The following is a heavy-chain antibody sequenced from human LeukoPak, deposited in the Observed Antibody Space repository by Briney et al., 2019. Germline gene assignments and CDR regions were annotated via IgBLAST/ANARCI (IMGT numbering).Heavy chain of an antibody. Sequence: AAVKVSCKVSGYTLTELSMHWVRQAPGKGLEWMGGFDAEDGETIYAQKFQGRVTMTEDTSTDTAYMELSSLRSEDTAVYYCATRYQLIWGEYYFDYWGQGTLVTVSS. D-gene: IGHD2-2*01. CDR1: GYTLTELS. CDR3: ATRYQLIWGEYYFDY. V-gene: IGHV1-24*01. J-gene: IGHJ4*02. CDR2: FDAEDGET.